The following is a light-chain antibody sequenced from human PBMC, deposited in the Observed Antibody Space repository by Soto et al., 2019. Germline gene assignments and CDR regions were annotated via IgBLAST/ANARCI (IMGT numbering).Light chain of an antibody. CDR2: AAS. Sequence: IQLTQSPSSLSASVGDRVTITCRASQGISNFLAWYQQKPGKAPKLLIYAASTLQSGVPSRFSGSASGTDFTLTITDLQPDDLGTYYCQQSYVTPLTFGGGTKVDIK. CDR1: QGISNF. J-gene: IGKJ4*01. V-gene: IGKV1-9*01. CDR3: QQSYVTPLT.